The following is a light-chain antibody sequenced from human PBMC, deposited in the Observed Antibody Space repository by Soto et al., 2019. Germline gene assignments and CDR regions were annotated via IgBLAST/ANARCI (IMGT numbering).Light chain of an antibody. V-gene: IGKV1-39*01. CDR2: AAS. Sequence: DIQMTQSPSSLSASVGDRVTITCRASQSISSSFNWYQQKPGKAPKLLIYAASSLQSGVPSRFSGSGSGTDFTLTISSLQPVDFATYYCQQRYCNPITVGQGTRREIK. CDR1: QSISSS. CDR3: QQRYCNPIT. J-gene: IGKJ5*01.